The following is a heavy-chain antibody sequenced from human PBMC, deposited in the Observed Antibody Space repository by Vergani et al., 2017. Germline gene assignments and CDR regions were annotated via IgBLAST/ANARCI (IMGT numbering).Heavy chain of an antibody. CDR2: IYHSGST. V-gene: IGHV4-38-2*01. D-gene: IGHD3-10*01. J-gene: IGHJ5*02. CDR1: GYSISSGYY. CDR3: ARNGDTHFNWFDP. Sequence: QVQLQESGPGLVKPSETLSLTCAVSGYSISSGYYWGWIRQPPGKGLEWIGSIYHSGSTYYNPALKSRVTLSVDTSKNQFSLKLSSATAADTAVYYGARNGDTHFNWFDPWGQGTLVTVSS.